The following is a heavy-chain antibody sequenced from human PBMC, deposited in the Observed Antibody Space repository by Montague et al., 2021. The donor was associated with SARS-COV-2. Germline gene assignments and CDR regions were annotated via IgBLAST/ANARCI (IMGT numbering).Heavy chain of an antibody. CDR3: AREYRIELWQTNWYFGL. J-gene: IGHJ2*01. CDR2: IYHSGNT. Sequence: SETLSLTCSVSGGSISGYYWSWIRQPPGKGLEWIGYIYHSGNTKYKPSLKSRVRISVDTSKNQFSLRLSSVTAADTAVYYCAREYRIELWQTNWYFGLWGRGTLVTVSS. V-gene: IGHV4-59*01. CDR1: GGSISGYY. D-gene: IGHD3-16*01.